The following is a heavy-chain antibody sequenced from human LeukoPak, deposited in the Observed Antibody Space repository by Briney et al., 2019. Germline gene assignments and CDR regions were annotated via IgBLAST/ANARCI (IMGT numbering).Heavy chain of an antibody. CDR2: IIPIFGTA. J-gene: IGHJ4*02. CDR1: GGTFSSYA. D-gene: IGHD6-13*01. CDR3: ARVETGYSNTYYFDY. Sequence: SVKVSCKASGGTFSSYAISWVRQAPGQGLEWMGRIIPIFGTANYAQKFQGRVTITTDESTSTAYMEPSSLRSEDTAVYYCARVETGYSNTYYFDYWGQGTLVTVSS. V-gene: IGHV1-69*05.